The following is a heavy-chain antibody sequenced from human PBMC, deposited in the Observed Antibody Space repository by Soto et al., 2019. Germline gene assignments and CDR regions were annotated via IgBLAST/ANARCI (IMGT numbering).Heavy chain of an antibody. CDR2: IYPGDSDT. D-gene: IGHD1-20*01. CDR3: GGLYNWNHNYYYGMDV. J-gene: IGHJ6*02. V-gene: IGHV5-51*01. CDR1: CYSFITYW. Sequence: PGESLKISCKASCYSFITYWIAWVRQMPGKGLEWMGIIYPGDSDTRYSPSVQGQVTISVDKSISTAYLQWSTLKATDTAMYYCGGLYNWNHNYYYGMDVWGQGTTVTVSS.